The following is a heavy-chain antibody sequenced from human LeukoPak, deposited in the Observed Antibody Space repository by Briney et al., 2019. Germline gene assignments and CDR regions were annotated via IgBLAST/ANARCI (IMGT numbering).Heavy chain of an antibody. CDR2: INPNSGGT. V-gene: IGHV1-2*02. D-gene: IGHD2-21*01. Sequence: ASVKVSCKASGYTFTGYYMHWVRQAPGQGLEWMGWINPNSGGTNYAQKFQGRVTMTRDTSISTAYMELSRLRSDDTAVYYCARVKYCGGGCYSDPYYYYYMDVWGKGTTVTVSS. CDR1: GYTFTGYY. CDR3: ARVKYCGGGCYSDPYYYYYMDV. J-gene: IGHJ6*03.